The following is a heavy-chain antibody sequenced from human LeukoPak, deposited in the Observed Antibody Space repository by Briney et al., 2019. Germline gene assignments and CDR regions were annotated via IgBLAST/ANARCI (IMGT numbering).Heavy chain of an antibody. J-gene: IGHJ4*02. CDR1: GYIFTAYR. D-gene: IGHD2-21*02. Sequence: GESLQISCKGSGYIFTAYRIGWVRQMPGKGLEWMGIIRPGDSNTIYSPSFQGQVTISADKSISTAYLQWSSLKASDTAIYYCARREDSDSYRIDYWGQGTLVTVSS. CDR3: ARREDSDSYRIDY. V-gene: IGHV5-51*01. CDR2: IRPGDSNT.